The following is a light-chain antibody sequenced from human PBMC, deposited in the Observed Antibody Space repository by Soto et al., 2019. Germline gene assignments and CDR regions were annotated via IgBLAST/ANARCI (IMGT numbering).Light chain of an antibody. V-gene: IGKV1-5*03. CDR3: QQYNNYGSWT. Sequence: DIQMTQSPSTLSASVGDRVTITCRASQSISAGLAWYQQKPGKAPKLLIYKASSLESGVPSRFSGSGSGTEFTLTISSLQPDDFATYYGQQYNNYGSWTFGQGTKVEIK. CDR1: QSISAG. J-gene: IGKJ1*01. CDR2: KAS.